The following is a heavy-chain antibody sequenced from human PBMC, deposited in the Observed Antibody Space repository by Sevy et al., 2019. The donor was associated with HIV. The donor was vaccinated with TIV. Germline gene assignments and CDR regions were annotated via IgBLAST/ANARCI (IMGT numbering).Heavy chain of an antibody. J-gene: IGHJ4*02. V-gene: IGHV1-2*02. CDR3: SRSVYGSGTYLNDY. Sequence: ASVKVSCKASGYLFTGYYVHWVRQAPGQGLEWMGWINPNDGGTNYAQKFQGRVTMTTDTSISTAYMEPNRLTPDDTAMFYCSRSVYGSGTYLNDYWGQGTLITVSS. CDR1: GYLFTGYY. D-gene: IGHD3-10*01. CDR2: INPNDGGT.